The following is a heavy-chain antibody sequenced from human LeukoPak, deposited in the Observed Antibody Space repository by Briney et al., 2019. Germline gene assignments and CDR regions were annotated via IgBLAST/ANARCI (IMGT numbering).Heavy chain of an antibody. J-gene: IGHJ4*02. D-gene: IGHD3-9*01. Sequence: GGSLRLSCAASGFTFSSYWMSWVRQAPGKGLEWVANIKQDGSEKYYVDSVKGRFTISGDNAKNSLYLQMNSLRAEDTAVYYCARGTGVLRYFDWLLYFDYWGQGTLVTVSS. CDR1: GFTFSSYW. V-gene: IGHV3-7*04. CDR2: IKQDGSEK. CDR3: ARGTGVLRYFDWLLYFDY.